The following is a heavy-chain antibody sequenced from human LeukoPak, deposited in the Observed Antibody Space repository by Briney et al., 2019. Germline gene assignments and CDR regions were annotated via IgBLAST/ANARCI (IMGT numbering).Heavy chain of an antibody. CDR3: ARGPGGRSGYYPLEDYYYYYYMDV. J-gene: IGHJ6*03. Sequence: GAPVKVSCKASGYTLTGYYIHWVRQAPGQGLEWMGWINPYTGDTNSAQKLQGRVTMTTDTSTSTAYMELRSLRSDDTAVYYCARGPGGRSGYYPLEDYYYYYYMDVWGKGTTVTVSS. CDR1: GYTLTGYY. D-gene: IGHD3-22*01. CDR2: INPYTGDT. V-gene: IGHV1-18*04.